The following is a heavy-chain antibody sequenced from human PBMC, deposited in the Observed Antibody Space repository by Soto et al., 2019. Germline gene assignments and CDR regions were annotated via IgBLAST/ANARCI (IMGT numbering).Heavy chain of an antibody. D-gene: IGHD6-6*01. V-gene: IGHV3-21*06. J-gene: IGHJ6*02. CDR1: GFTFSNYR. CDR3: ARVHLVRTSSYYCGMDV. Sequence: ESGGGLVKPGGSLTLSCATSGFTFSNYRMNWVRQAPGRGLEWVASISGSGKDTFYRDSVKGRFTISRDNAESSLVLQMNNPTVVDTAVYHCARVHLVRTSSYYCGMDVWGPGTTFTVSS. CDR2: ISGSGKDT.